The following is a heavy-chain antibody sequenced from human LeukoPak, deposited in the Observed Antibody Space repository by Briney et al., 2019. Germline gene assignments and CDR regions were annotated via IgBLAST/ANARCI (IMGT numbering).Heavy chain of an antibody. V-gene: IGHV3-43*01. Sequence: GGSLRLSCAASGFTFDDYTMHWVRQAPGKSLEWVSLISWDGGSTYYADSVKGRFTISRDNSKNSLYLQMNSLRTEDTALYYCAKGDRRRAFDIWGQGTMVTVSS. D-gene: IGHD3-22*01. CDR3: AKGDRRRAFDI. CDR1: GFTFDDYT. J-gene: IGHJ3*02. CDR2: ISWDGGST.